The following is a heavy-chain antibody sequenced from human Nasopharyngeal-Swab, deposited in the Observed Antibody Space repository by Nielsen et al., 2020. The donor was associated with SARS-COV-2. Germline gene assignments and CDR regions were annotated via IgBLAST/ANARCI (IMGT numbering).Heavy chain of an antibody. Sequence: GESLKISCAASGFTFSSYALHWVRQAPGKGLEWVAVISYDGSNKYYADSVKGRFTISRHNSKNTLYLQMNSLRAEDTAVYYCARVFAETIFGVVIIPNTPRDYMDVWGKGTTVTVSS. CDR3: ARVFAETIFGVVIIPNTPRDYMDV. CDR1: GFTFSSYA. J-gene: IGHJ6*03. V-gene: IGHV3-30-3*01. D-gene: IGHD3-3*01. CDR2: ISYDGSNK.